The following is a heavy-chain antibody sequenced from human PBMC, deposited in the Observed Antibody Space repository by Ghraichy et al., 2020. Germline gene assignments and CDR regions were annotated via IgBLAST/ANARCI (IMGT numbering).Heavy chain of an antibody. D-gene: IGHD3-22*01. J-gene: IGHJ6*02. Sequence: GASLRLSCAASGFTFSSYSMNWVRQAPGKGLEWVSSISSSSSYIYYADSVKGRFTISRDNAKNSLYLQMNSLRAEDTAVYYCARDPTSPRYYYDSSGRYYYGMDVWGQGTTVTVSS. CDR1: GFTFSSYS. V-gene: IGHV3-21*01. CDR2: ISSSSSYI. CDR3: ARDPTSPRYYYDSSGRYYYGMDV.